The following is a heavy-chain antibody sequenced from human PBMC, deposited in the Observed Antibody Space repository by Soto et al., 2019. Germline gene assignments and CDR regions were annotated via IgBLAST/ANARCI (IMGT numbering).Heavy chain of an antibody. D-gene: IGHD6-19*01. CDR1: GFTFTSDS. CDR3: ARGAALAGKLDL. J-gene: IGHJ4*02. CDR2: ISSHGRDI. Sequence: VGSLRLSCEASGFTFTSDSMTWVRQAPGKGLEWVSSISSHGRDIFYADSVEGRFTLSRDNAKDSLHLQMNSLPGEDSAVYYCARGAALAGKLDLWGQGTLVTVSS. V-gene: IGHV3-21*06.